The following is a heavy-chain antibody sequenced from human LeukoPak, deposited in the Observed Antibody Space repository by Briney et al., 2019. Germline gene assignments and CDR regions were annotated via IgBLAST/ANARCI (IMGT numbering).Heavy chain of an antibody. J-gene: IGHJ6*03. V-gene: IGHV4-59*01. CDR2: ISYSGST. CDR3: ARDGGWYKRGLDYYYYYMDV. Sequence: SETLSLTCTVSGGSMGSDYWSWIRQPPAKGLEWIGFISYSGSTIYKPSLTSRVTISVDTSKNQFSLKLRSVTAPDTAVCYCARDGGWYKRGLDYYYYYMDVWGKGTSVTVSS. D-gene: IGHD6-19*01. CDR1: GGSMGSDY.